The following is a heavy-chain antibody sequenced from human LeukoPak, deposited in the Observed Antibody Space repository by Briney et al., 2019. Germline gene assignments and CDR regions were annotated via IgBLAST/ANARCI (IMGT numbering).Heavy chain of an antibody. CDR2: IYPGDSST. CDR1: GYSFSDYW. Sequence: GEALKISCKGSGYSFSDYWIAWVRQMPGKGLEWMAGIYPGDSSTRYTPSVQGQVTISVDKSINTAYLQWSSLKASDTALYYCACRMFASNWFQPWGHGTMVTVSS. V-gene: IGHV5-51*01. J-gene: IGHJ5*02. D-gene: IGHD3-10*02. CDR3: ACRMFASNWFQP.